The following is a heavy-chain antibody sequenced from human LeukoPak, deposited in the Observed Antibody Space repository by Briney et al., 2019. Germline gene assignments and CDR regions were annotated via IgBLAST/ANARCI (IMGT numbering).Heavy chain of an antibody. CDR1: GFPLSDAW. CDR3: ITPLPYSAQ. CDR2: IKPKTDGETT. V-gene: IGHV3-15*07. Sequence: GGSLRLSCAVSGFPLSDAWMNWVRQAPGKGLEWVGCIKPKTDGETTEYAAPVKGRFSISRDDSKNMLYLQMNSLKTEDTAVYYCITPLPYSAQGGQGTLVTVSS. D-gene: IGHD2-21*01. J-gene: IGHJ4*02.